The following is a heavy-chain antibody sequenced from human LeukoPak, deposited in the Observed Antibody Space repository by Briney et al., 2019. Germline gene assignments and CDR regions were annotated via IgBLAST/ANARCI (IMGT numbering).Heavy chain of an antibody. CDR1: GFNVSNNY. Sequence: GGSLRLYRAASGFNVSNNYMSWVRQAPGKGLEWVSVIYRGGSTYYADSVKGRFTMSRDNSKNTVCLQMDSLRAEDTALYYCARDRGAAAGNWGQGTLVTVSS. D-gene: IGHD6-13*01. J-gene: IGHJ4*02. CDR2: IYRGGST. CDR3: ARDRGAAAGN. V-gene: IGHV3-53*01.